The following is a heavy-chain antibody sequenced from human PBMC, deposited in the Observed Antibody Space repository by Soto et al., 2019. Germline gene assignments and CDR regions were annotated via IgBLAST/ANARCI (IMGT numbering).Heavy chain of an antibody. Sequence: QVQLVESGGGVVQPGTSLRLSCAASGFTFSRFGMHWVRQAPGKGLEWVGVILNDGRNEKYADSVKGRFTISRDNSKNTLYLQMNSLRAEDTAVYYCARDDDFDDNGLDYWGQGTLVTVSS. CDR3: ARDDDFDDNGLDY. CDR1: GFTFSRFG. J-gene: IGHJ4*02. V-gene: IGHV3-33*01. D-gene: IGHD4-17*01. CDR2: ILNDGRNE.